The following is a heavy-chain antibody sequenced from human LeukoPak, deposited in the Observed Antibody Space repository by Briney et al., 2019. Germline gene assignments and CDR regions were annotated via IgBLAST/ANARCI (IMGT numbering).Heavy chain of an antibody. J-gene: IGHJ4*02. CDR3: AREEDRYDFWSGYYNPFDY. D-gene: IGHD3-3*01. Sequence: SVKVSCKASGGTFSSYAISWVRQAPGQGLEWIGRIIPIFGIANYAQKFQGRVTITADKSTSAAYMELSSLRSEDTAVYYCAREEDRYDFWSGYYNPFDYWGQGTLVTVSS. V-gene: IGHV1-69*04. CDR2: IIPIFGIA. CDR1: GGTFSSYA.